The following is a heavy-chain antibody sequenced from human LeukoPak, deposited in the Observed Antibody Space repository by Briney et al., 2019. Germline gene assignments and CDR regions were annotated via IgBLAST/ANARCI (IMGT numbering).Heavy chain of an antibody. CDR2: FDPEDGET. CDR3: ATAKNYYDILTEN. CDR1: GYTLTELS. J-gene: IGHJ4*02. Sequence: VASVKVSFKVSGYTLTELSMHWVRQAPGKGLEWMGGFDPEDGETIYAQKFQGRVTMTEDTSTDTAYMELSSLRSEDTAVYYCATAKNYYDILTENWGQGTLVTVSS. V-gene: IGHV1-24*01. D-gene: IGHD3-9*01.